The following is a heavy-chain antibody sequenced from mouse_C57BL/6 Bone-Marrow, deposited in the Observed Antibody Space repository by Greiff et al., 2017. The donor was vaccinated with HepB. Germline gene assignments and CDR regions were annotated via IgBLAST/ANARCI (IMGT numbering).Heavy chain of an antibody. Sequence: EVQLQQSGPELVKPGASVKISCKASGYSFTGYYMNWVKQSPEKSLEWIGEINPSTGGTTYNQKFKAKATLTVDKSSSTAYMQLKSLTSEDSAVYYCARSHDGYYGAYWGQGTLVTVSA. CDR2: INPSTGGT. CDR1: GYSFTGYY. V-gene: IGHV1-42*01. D-gene: IGHD2-3*01. J-gene: IGHJ3*01. CDR3: ARSHDGYYGAY.